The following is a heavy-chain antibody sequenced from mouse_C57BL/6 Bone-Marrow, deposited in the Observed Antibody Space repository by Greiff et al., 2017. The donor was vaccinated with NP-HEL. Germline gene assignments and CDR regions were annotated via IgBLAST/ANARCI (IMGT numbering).Heavy chain of an antibody. CDR1: GYTFTEYT. J-gene: IGHJ4*01. Sequence: VKLQQSGAELVKPGASVKLSCKASGYTFTEYTIHWVKQRSGQGLEWIGWFYPGSGSIKYNEKFKDKATLTADKSSSTVYMELSRLTSEDSAVYFCARHGRYDGYYLYYAMDYWGQGTSVTVSS. V-gene: IGHV1-62-2*01. CDR3: ARHGRYDGYYLYYAMDY. D-gene: IGHD2-3*01. CDR2: FYPGSGSI.